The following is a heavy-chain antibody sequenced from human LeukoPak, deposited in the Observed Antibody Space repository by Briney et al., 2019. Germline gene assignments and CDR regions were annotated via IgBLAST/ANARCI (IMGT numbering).Heavy chain of an antibody. CDR3: ARDKWELDY. D-gene: IGHD1-26*01. CDR2: IYSSGST. Sequence: PSETLSLTCTVSGGSISSYYWSWIRQPPGKGLEWIGYIYSSGSTNCNPSLKSRVTISGDTSKNQFSLKLRSVTAADTAVYYCARDKWELDYWGQGTLVTVSS. V-gene: IGHV4-59*01. CDR1: GGSISSYY. J-gene: IGHJ4*02.